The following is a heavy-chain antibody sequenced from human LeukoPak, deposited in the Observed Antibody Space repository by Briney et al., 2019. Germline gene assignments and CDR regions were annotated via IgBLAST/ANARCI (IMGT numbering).Heavy chain of an antibody. CDR3: ARHRGAYCSGGNCYSSYYFDY. V-gene: IGHV4-59*08. D-gene: IGHD2-15*01. CDR1: GGSISSYY. J-gene: IGHJ4*02. Sequence: SETLSLTCTVSGGSISSYYWSWIRQPPGKGLEWVGYIYYSASTNYNPSLKSRVTISVDTSKKQFSLKLSSVTAADTAVYYCARHRGAYCSGGNCYSSYYFDYWGQGTLVTVSS. CDR2: IYYSAST.